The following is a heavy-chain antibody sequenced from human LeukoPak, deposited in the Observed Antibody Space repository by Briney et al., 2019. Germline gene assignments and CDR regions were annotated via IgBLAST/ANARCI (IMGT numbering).Heavy chain of an antibody. V-gene: IGHV4-30-4*01. Sequence: TLSPTCNVPGGSISSGDYCWSWLRQPPGKGLEWIAYMYYSGSTYYNPSLKSRVTMSADTSKNQLSLKLSSVTAADTAVYYCARPYYYDSRIDPWGQGILVTVSS. J-gene: IGHJ5*02. CDR1: GGSISSGDYC. D-gene: IGHD3-22*01. CDR2: MYYSGST. CDR3: ARPYYYDSRIDP.